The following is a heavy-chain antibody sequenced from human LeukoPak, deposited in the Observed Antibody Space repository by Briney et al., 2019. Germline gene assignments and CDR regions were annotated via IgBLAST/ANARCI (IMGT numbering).Heavy chain of an antibody. V-gene: IGHV3-48*02. CDR1: GVTFSSYS. Sequence: GGSLRLSCAASGVTFSSYSMNWVRQAPGKGLEWVSYICSSCSTIYYADSVKRRFTISRDNAKNSLYLQMNSLRDDDTAVYYCARDRYCCGDCSDAFDVWGRGTMVTVSS. J-gene: IGHJ3*01. CDR2: ICSSCSTI. D-gene: IGHD2-21*02. CDR3: ARDRYCCGDCSDAFDV.